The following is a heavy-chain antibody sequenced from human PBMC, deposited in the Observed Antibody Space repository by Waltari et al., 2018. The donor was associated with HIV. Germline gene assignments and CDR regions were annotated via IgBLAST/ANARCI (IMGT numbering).Heavy chain of an antibody. V-gene: IGHV1-18*01. D-gene: IGHD6-13*01. CDR2: INVYNGHT. J-gene: IGHJ6*02. Sequence: QVHLVQSGAEVKKPGASVKVSCKAYGYTFTSYGISWVRQAPGQGLEWMGWINVYNGHTNYAQKLQGRVTMTTDTSTSTAYMELRSLRSDDTAVYYCARGAAGYYYYVMDVWGQGTTVTVSS. CDR1: GYTFTSYG. CDR3: ARGAAGYYYYVMDV.